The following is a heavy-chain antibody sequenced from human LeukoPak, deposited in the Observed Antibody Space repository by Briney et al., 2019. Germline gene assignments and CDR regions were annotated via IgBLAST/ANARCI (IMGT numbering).Heavy chain of an antibody. CDR2: INGDGRTT. D-gene: IGHD2-21*01. CDR3: VGDQVDNVGWLT. CDR1: GFIFSTYT. V-gene: IGHV3-64D*06. Sequence: GGSLRLSCSASGFIFSTYTMYWVRQAPGKGLEFVSVINGDGRTTYYADSVKGRFTISRDNSKNTLYLQMNSLRAEDTAVYYCVGDQVDNVGWLTWGQGTRITVSS. J-gene: IGHJ5*02.